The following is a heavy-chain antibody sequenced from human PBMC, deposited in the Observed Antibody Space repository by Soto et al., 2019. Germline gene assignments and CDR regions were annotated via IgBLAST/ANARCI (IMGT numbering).Heavy chain of an antibody. CDR1: GATFSSYT. J-gene: IGHJ4*02. V-gene: IGHV1-69*04. Sequence: SVKVSCKASGATFSSYTISWVRQAPGQGLEWMGRIIPILGIANYAQKFQGRVTITADKSTSTAYMELSSLRSEDTAVYYCAREPERAPLEYWGQGTLVTVSS. D-gene: IGHD1-1*01. CDR3: AREPERAPLEY. CDR2: IIPILGIA.